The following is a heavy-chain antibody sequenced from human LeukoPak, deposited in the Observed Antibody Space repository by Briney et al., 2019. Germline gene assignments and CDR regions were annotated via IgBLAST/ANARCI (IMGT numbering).Heavy chain of an antibody. CDR3: ARVSYSSSSHYFDY. CDR2: ISYDGSNK. D-gene: IGHD6-6*01. V-gene: IGHV3-30*04. CDR1: GFTFSSYA. J-gene: IGHJ4*02. Sequence: GGSLRLSCAASGFTFSSYAMHWVRQAPGKGLEWVAVISYDGSNKYYADSVKGRFTISRDNSKNTLYLQMNSLRAEDTAVYYCARVSYSSSSHYFDYWGQGTLVTVSS.